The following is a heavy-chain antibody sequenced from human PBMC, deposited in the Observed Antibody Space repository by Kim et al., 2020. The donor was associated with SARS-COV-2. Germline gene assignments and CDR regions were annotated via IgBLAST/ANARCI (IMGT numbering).Heavy chain of an antibody. V-gene: IGHV1-8*01. CDR1: GYTFTSYD. CDR3: ARVGVSGGWEQWLVPSYYYYYGMDV. D-gene: IGHD6-19*01. Sequence: ASVKVSCKASGYTFTSYDINWVRQATGQGLEWMGWMNPNSGNTGYAQKFQGRVTMTRNTSISTAYMELSSLRSEDTAVYYCARVGVSGGWEQWLVPSYYYYYGMDVWGQGTTVTVSS. J-gene: IGHJ6*02. CDR2: MNPNSGNT.